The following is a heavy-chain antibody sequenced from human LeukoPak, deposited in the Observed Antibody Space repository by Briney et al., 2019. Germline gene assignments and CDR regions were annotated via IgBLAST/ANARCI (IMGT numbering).Heavy chain of an antibody. CDR2: IYSGGST. J-gene: IGHJ4*02. CDR1: GFTVSSNY. Sequence: PGGSLRLSCAASGFTVSSNYMSWVRQAPGKGLEWVSVIYSGGSTYYADSVKGGFTISRDNSKNTLYLQMNSLRADDTAVYYCARVRDGDYYDYWGQGTQVTVSS. CDR3: ARVRDGDYYDY. D-gene: IGHD4-17*01. V-gene: IGHV3-66*01.